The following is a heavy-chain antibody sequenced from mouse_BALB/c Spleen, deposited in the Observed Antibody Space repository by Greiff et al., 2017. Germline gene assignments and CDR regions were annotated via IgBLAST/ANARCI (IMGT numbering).Heavy chain of an antibody. Sequence: VQLQQSGAELAKPGASVKMSCKASGYTFTSYWMHWVKQRPGQGLEWIGYINPSTGYTEYNQKFKDKATLTADKSSSTAYMQLSSLTSEDSAVYYCERQAGYYGSSWFAYWGQGTLVTVSA. J-gene: IGHJ3*01. D-gene: IGHD1-1*01. CDR3: ERQAGYYGSSWFAY. CDR1: GYTFTSYW. V-gene: IGHV1-7*01. CDR2: INPSTGYT.